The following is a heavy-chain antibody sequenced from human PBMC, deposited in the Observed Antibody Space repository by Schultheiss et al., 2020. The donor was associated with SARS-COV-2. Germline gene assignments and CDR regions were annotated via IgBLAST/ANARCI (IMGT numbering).Heavy chain of an antibody. CDR3: ARDKKVVAPTVFGMDV. D-gene: IGHD2-15*01. Sequence: GGSLRLSCAASGFTFSDYYMSWIRQAPGKGLEWVSVFYSGGTTYYADSVKGRFTMSRDNSKNTLYLQMNSLRAEDTAVYYCARDKKVVAPTVFGMDVWGQGTTVTVSS. V-gene: IGHV3-53*01. CDR1: GFTFSDYY. J-gene: IGHJ6*02. CDR2: FYSGGTT.